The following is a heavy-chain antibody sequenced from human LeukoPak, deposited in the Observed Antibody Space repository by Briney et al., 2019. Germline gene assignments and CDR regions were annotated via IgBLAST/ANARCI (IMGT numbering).Heavy chain of an antibody. V-gene: IGHV4-39*07. Sequence: SETLSLTCTVSGGSISSSSYYWGWIRQPPGKGLEWIGSIYYSGSTNYNPSLKSRVTISVDTSKNQFSLKLSSVTAADTAVYYCARDSGYCSSTSCPYWYFDLWGRGTLVTVSS. J-gene: IGHJ2*01. CDR1: GGSISSSSYY. D-gene: IGHD2-2*01. CDR2: IYYSGST. CDR3: ARDSGYCSSTSCPYWYFDL.